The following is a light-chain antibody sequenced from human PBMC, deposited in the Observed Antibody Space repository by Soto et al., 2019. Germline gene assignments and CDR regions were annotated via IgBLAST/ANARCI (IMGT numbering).Light chain of an antibody. Sequence: SYELTQPTSVSVSPGQTASITCSGDKLGDKYACWYQQKPGQSPVLVIYQDSKRPSGIPERVSGSNSGKTATLTISGTQAMDEADYYCQTWDSCNVVLGGGTKVTVL. V-gene: IGLV3-1*01. CDR1: KLGDKY. CDR2: QDS. CDR3: QTWDSCNVV. J-gene: IGLJ2*01.